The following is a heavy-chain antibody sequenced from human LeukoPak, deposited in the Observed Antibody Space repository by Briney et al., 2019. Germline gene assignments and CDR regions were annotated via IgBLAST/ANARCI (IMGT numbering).Heavy chain of an antibody. CDR3: ARELLPYVLRFLDWPTDGMDV. Sequence: GGSLRLSCAASGFTFSSYAMNWVRQAPGKGLEWVAVISYDGSNKYYADSVKGRFTISRDNSKNTLYLQMNSLRAEDTAVYYCARELLPYVLRFLDWPTDGMDVWGQGTTVTVSS. V-gene: IGHV3-30-3*01. J-gene: IGHJ6*02. D-gene: IGHD3-3*01. CDR2: ISYDGSNK. CDR1: GFTFSSYA.